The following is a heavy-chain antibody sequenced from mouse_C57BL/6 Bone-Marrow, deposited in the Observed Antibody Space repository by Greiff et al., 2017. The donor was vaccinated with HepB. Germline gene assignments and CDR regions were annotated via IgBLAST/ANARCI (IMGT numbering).Heavy chain of an antibody. D-gene: IGHD1-1*01. Sequence: QVQLQQPGAELVMPGASVKLSCKASGYNFTSYCMHWVKQRPGQGLEWIGEIDPSDSYTNYNQKFKGKATLTVDKSSSTAYMQISSLTSEDSAVYYCARHYTAVVPPFGYFDVWGKGTTVTVSS. V-gene: IGHV1-69*01. CDR2: IDPSDSYT. J-gene: IGHJ1*03. CDR1: GYNFTSYC. CDR3: ARHYTAVVPPFGYFDV.